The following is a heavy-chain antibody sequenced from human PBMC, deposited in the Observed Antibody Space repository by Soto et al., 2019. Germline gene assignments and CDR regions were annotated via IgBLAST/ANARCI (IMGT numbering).Heavy chain of an antibody. D-gene: IGHD3-10*01. Sequence: PSETLSLPCSVSGGSIGSFTYYWGWIRQPPGKGLEGIGTVYYNENTYYDPSLKRRVTITVDTAKNQFSLNLRSVTAADTAMQFCARRERYYGSPGVFDPWGPGTLVTVSS. V-gene: IGHV4-39*01. CDR2: VYYNENT. J-gene: IGHJ5*02. CDR1: GGSIGSFTYY. CDR3: ARRERYYGSPGVFDP.